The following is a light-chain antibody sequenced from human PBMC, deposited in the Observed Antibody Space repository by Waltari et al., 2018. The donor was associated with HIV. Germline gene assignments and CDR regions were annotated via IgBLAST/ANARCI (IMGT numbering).Light chain of an antibody. CDR2: SAA. V-gene: IGKV1-8*01. J-gene: IGKJ2*01. Sequence: AIRLTQSPSSVSASTGDRVTITCRASQRIGNFLAWYHQQPGKAPKLLIYSAATLQNGVPSRFNGNGSETDFSLTITCLQAADFGTFYCQQYYSYPTFGQGTRLEIK. CDR3: QQYYSYPT. CDR1: QRIGNF.